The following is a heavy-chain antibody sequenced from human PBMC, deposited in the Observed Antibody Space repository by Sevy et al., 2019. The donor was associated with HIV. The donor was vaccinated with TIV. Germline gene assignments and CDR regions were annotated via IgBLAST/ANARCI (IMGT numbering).Heavy chain of an antibody. CDR3: AGISTVRGKFNWFDP. D-gene: IGHD3-10*01. Sequence: ASVKVSCKASGYTFDSYGISWVRQAPGQGLEWMGWIGAYNGNIKYAQNIQDRVTMTTDASTSTAYMELRSLGSDDTAVYFCAGISTVRGKFNWFDPWGQGTLVTVSS. CDR1: GYTFDSYG. J-gene: IGHJ5*02. V-gene: IGHV1-18*01. CDR2: IGAYNGNI.